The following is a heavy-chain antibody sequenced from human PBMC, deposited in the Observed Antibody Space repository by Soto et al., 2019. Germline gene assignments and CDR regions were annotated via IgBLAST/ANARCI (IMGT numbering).Heavy chain of an antibody. V-gene: IGHV3-23*01. CDR2: IEVTGGNT. CDR1: GFPFSITD. J-gene: IGHJ5*01. CDR3: SKNSGCFNT. Sequence: WGSLGLSCVSSGFPFSITDMTWVRQAPGKGLELPQSIEVTGGNTGYADSVDGRFTISIDNSINTVFLQMNSLRADDTAPYFWSKNSGCFNTWGHGSMVTVSS. D-gene: IGHD2-15*01.